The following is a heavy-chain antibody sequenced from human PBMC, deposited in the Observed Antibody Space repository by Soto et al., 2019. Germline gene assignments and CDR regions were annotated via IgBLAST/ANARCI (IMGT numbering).Heavy chain of an antibody. D-gene: IGHD6-13*01. Sequence: EVQLVESGGGLVQPGGSLRLSCEASGFTFSSRWMTWVRQGPGKGLEWVANIKQDENGKDYVDSVKGRFTISRDNAKNSLYLQMNSLRPEDTAVYYCATHDGPAAAGLVLDFWGPGILVTVSS. V-gene: IGHV3-7*02. CDR1: GFTFSSRW. J-gene: IGHJ4*02. CDR2: IKQDENGK. CDR3: ATHDGPAAAGLVLDF.